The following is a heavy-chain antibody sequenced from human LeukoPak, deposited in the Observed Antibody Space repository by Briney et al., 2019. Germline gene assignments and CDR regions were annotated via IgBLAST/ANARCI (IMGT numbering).Heavy chain of an antibody. CDR1: GFTFSNAW. CDR2: IKSKTDGGTT. D-gene: IGHD5-18*01. Sequence: GGSLRLSCAASGFTFSNAWMSWVRQAPGKGLEWVGRIKSKTDGGTTDYAAPVKGRFTISRDDSKNTLYLQMNSLKTEDTAVYYCTTDSTAMARGPSVFDYWGQGTLVTVSS. J-gene: IGHJ4*02. CDR3: TTDSTAMARGPSVFDY. V-gene: IGHV3-15*01.